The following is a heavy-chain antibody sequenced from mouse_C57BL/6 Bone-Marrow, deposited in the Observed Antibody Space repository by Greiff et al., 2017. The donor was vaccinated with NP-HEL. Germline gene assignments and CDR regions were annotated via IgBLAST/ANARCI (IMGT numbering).Heavy chain of an antibody. CDR3: ARHAWGDAMDY. J-gene: IGHJ4*01. V-gene: IGHV5-6*01. CDR1: GFTFSSYG. D-gene: IGHD4-1*01. CDR2: ISSGGSYT. Sequence: EVQLVESGGDLVKPGGSLKLSCAASGFTFSSYGMSWVRQTPDKRLEWVATISSGGSYTYYPDSVKGRFTISRDNAKNTLYLQMSSLKSEDTAMYYCARHAWGDAMDYWGQGTSVTVSS.